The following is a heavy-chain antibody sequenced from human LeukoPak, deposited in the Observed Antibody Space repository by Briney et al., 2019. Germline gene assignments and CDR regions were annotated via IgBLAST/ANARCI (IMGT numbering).Heavy chain of an antibody. CDR3: ARRHSVSGGSSNWFDP. J-gene: IGHJ5*02. CDR1: GGSISSYY. V-gene: IGHV4-59*08. CDR2: IYYSGST. Sequence: PSETLSLTCTVSGGSISSYYWSWIRQPPGKGLEWIGYIYYSGSTNYNPSLKSRVTISVDTSKNQFSLKLSSVTAADTAVYYCARRHSVSGGSSNWFDPWGQGTLVTVSS. D-gene: IGHD2-15*01.